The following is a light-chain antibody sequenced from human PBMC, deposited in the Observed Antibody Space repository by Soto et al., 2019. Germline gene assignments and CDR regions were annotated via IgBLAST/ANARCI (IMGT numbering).Light chain of an antibody. CDR3: MQGTHWPYT. V-gene: IGKV2-30*01. CDR1: QSLVTSDGDIY. Sequence: DVVMTQSPLSLPVTVGQPASISCRSSQSLVTSDGDIYLNWFQQRPGQSPRRLIYKVSNRDSGVPDRFSGSESGTAFTLKFSRVEAEDVGVYFCMQGTHWPYTFGQGTKLEIK. CDR2: KVS. J-gene: IGKJ2*01.